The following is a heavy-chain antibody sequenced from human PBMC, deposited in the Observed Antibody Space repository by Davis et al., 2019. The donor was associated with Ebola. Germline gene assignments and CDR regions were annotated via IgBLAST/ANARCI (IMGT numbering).Heavy chain of an antibody. V-gene: IGHV1-46*01. CDR3: AREGGRYYDSRGYVFDI. CDR1: GYRFTSYY. D-gene: IGHD3-22*01. CDR2: INPITGGT. Sequence: ASAQVSCKASGYRFTSYYMHWVRQAPGQGLEWMGIINPITGGTSYAQNFQVRVNMTRDTSTSTVYMELSSLRSEDTAVYYCAREGGRYYDSRGYVFDIWGQGTMVKVSS. J-gene: IGHJ3*02.